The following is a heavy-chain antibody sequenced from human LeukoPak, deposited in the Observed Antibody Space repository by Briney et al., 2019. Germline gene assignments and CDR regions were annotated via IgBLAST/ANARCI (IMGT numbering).Heavy chain of an antibody. J-gene: IGHJ4*02. CDR2: IYHSGSA. CDR3: ARAVGRY. Sequence: SQTLSLTCAVSGGSISSGGYSWSWIRQPPGKGLEWIGYIYHSGSAYYNPSLKSRVTISVDRSKNQFSLKLSSVTAADTAVYYCARAVGRYWGQGTLVTVSS. V-gene: IGHV4-30-2*01. CDR1: GGSISSGGYS.